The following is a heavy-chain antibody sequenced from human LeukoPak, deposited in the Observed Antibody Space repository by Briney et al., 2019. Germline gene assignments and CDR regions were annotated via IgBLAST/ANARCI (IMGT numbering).Heavy chain of an antibody. CDR1: GYTLTELS. J-gene: IGHJ5*02. CDR3: ATEFPIGESVGFDP. CDR2: FDPEDGET. D-gene: IGHD2-21*01. V-gene: IGHV1-24*01. Sequence: ASVWVSCKVSGYTLTELSMHWVRQAPGKGLEWMGGFDPEDGETIYAQKFQGRVTMTEDTSTDTAYMELSSLRSEDTAVYYCATEFPIGESVGFDPWGQGTLVTVSS.